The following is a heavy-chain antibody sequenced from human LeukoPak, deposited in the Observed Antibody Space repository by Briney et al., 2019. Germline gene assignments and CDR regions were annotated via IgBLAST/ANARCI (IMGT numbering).Heavy chain of an antibody. J-gene: IGHJ4*02. D-gene: IGHD3-10*01. Sequence: GASVKVSCKASGYNFSNYAIIWVRQAPGHGLEWMGWVSTYNGGTKYAQSLQARVTMTTDTSTTTAYLELRNLRSDDTAVYYCARSRDYYGSGRPIDYWGQGTLVIVSS. CDR2: VSTYNGGT. CDR3: ARSRDYYGSGRPIDY. V-gene: IGHV1-18*01. CDR1: GYNFSNYA.